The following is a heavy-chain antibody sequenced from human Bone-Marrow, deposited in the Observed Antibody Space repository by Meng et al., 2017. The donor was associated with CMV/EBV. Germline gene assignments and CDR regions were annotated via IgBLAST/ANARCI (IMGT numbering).Heavy chain of an antibody. CDR1: GGTFSSYA. D-gene: IGHD2-2*01. CDR2: IIPIFGTA. V-gene: IGHV1-69*05. J-gene: IGHJ3*02. Sequence: SVKVSCKASGGTFSSYAISWVRQAPGQGLEWMGGIIPIFGTANYAQKFQGRVTITTDESTSTAYMELSSLRSEDTAVYYCARGWCSSTSCYHGDDAFDIWGQGTMVTFSS. CDR3: ARGWCSSTSCYHGDDAFDI.